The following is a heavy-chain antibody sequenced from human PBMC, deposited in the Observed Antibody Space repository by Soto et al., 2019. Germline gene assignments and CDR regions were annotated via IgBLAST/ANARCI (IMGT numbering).Heavy chain of an antibody. V-gene: IGHV3-64*01. CDR2: ITSNGGNT. CDR1: GFTFSSYA. J-gene: IGHJ6*02. Sequence: HPGGSLRLSCAASGFTFSSYAMHWVRQAPGKGLEYVSVITSNGGNTDYASSVKGRFTISRDNSKNKLYLQMGSLRAEDMAVYYCARRIPFGYGMDVWGQGTTVTVSS. CDR3: ARRIPFGYGMDV. D-gene: IGHD2-21*01.